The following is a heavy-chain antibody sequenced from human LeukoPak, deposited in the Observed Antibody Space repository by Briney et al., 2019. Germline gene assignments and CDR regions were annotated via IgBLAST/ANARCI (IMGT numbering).Heavy chain of an antibody. Sequence: GASLRLSCAASGFTFSSYARTWVRQAPGKGLEWVASIDAGGGYTYHSGSGEGRFTISRDNSMNTLNLQMNSQRDDVTAVYYCGRPSEYWLVRGDGVYVWGPGTTVTVAS. D-gene: IGHD6-19*01. CDR1: GFTFSSYA. V-gene: IGHV3-23*01. CDR3: GRPSEYWLVRGDGVYV. J-gene: IGHJ6*02. CDR2: IDAGGGYT.